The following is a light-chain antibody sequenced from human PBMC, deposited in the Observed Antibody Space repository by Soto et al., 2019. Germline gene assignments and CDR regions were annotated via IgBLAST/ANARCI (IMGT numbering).Light chain of an antibody. CDR1: SSDVGGYNY. CDR3: SSFAGNNNLV. Sequence: QSVLTQPPSASGSPGQSVTISCTGTSSDVGGYNYVSWYQQHPGKAPKLMISEVSKRPSGVTDRFSGSKSGNTASLTVSGLQDADEADYYCSSFAGNNNLVFGGGTKLTVL. CDR2: EVS. J-gene: IGLJ2*01. V-gene: IGLV2-8*01.